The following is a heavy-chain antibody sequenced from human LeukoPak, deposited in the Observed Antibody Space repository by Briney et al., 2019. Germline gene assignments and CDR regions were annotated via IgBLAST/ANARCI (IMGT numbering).Heavy chain of an antibody. Sequence: SETLSLTCSVSSGSINNSSYYWGWVRQPPGKGLEWIGTIYYSGYTYYNPSLKSRLTISVDTSKNQFSLKLSSVTAADTAVYYCARNSRYCSSTSCYYDYWGQGTLVTVSS. J-gene: IGHJ4*02. CDR3: ARNSRYCSSTSCYYDY. V-gene: IGHV4-39*07. D-gene: IGHD2-2*01. CDR1: SGSINNSSYY. CDR2: IYYSGYT.